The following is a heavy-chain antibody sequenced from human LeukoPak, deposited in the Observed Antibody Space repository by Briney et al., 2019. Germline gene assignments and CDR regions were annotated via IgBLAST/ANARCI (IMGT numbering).Heavy chain of an antibody. V-gene: IGHV1-18*01. Sequence: ASVKVSCKASGGTFSSYAISWVRQAPGQGLEWMGWISTSTGDISYAQKFQGRVSMTADTSTTTVYMELTSLTSDDTALYYCARDPEMSTSYAFDLWGQGTLVTVSS. CDR2: ISTSTGDI. D-gene: IGHD5-24*01. J-gene: IGHJ4*02. CDR3: ARDPEMSTSYAFDL. CDR1: GGTFSSYA.